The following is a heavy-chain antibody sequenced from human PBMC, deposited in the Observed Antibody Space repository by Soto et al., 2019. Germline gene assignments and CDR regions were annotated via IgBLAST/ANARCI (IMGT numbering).Heavy chain of an antibody. D-gene: IGHD5-18*01. CDR2: IGIGSSTK. CDR1: GFTFRNYG. Sequence: GGSLRLSCAASGFTFRNYGMNWVRQAPGKGLEWVSYIGIGSSTKYYADSVKGRFTISRDNAKNSLYLQMNSLRAEDTAVYYCARNPGSRYGYFDYWGQGILVTVSS. J-gene: IGHJ4*02. CDR3: ARNPGSRYGYFDY. V-gene: IGHV3-48*01.